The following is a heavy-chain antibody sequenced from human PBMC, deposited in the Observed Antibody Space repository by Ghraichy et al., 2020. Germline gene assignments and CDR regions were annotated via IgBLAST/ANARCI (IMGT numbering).Heavy chain of an antibody. Sequence: GGSLRLSCAASGFTFSSYSMNWVRQAPGKGLEWVSSISSSSSYIYYADSVKGRFTISRDNAKNSLYLQMNSLRAEDTAVYYCARETGIAAPWSPIDYWGQGTLVTVSS. V-gene: IGHV3-21*01. J-gene: IGHJ4*02. D-gene: IGHD6-13*01. CDR3: ARETGIAAPWSPIDY. CDR2: ISSSSSYI. CDR1: GFTFSSYS.